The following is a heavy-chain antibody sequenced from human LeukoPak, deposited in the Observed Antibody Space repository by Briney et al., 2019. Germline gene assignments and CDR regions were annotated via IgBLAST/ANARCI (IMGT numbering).Heavy chain of an antibody. J-gene: IGHJ3*02. Sequence: QPGGSLRLSCAASGFTFSSYWMHWVRQAPGKGLVWVSRINSDGSSTSYADSVKGRFTISRDNAKNTLYLQMNSLRAEDTAVYYCVVYYYDSSGYYSAAFDIWGQGTMVTVFS. V-gene: IGHV3-74*01. CDR1: GFTFSSYW. CDR3: VVYYYDSSGYYSAAFDI. CDR2: INSDGSST. D-gene: IGHD3-22*01.